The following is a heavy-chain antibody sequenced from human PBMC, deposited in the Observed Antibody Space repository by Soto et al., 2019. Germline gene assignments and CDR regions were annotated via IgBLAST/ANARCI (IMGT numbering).Heavy chain of an antibody. Sequence: GASVKVSWKAAGYAITIYGISWVRQAPGQELEWLGWISAYNGNTNYAQKLQGRVTMTTDTSTSTAYMELRSLRSDDTAVYYCARFPYGSGSYYNVDGAFMDVWGQGTTVTVSS. V-gene: IGHV1-18*01. CDR2: ISAYNGNT. CDR3: ARFPYGSGSYYNVDGAFMDV. J-gene: IGHJ6*02. D-gene: IGHD3-10*01. CDR1: GYAITIYG.